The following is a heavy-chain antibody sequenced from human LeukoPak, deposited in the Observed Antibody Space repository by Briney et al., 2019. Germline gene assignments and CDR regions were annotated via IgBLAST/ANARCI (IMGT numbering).Heavy chain of an antibody. CDR1: GGSFSDYD. Sequence: SETLSLTCAVYGGSFSDYDWSWIRQPPGKGLEWIGEINHSGSTNCDPSLKSRISMSIDTSKSQFSPNLRSVTAADTAVYYCARYVPVRTGTTRASFDYWGQGTLATVSS. CDR3: ARYVPVRTGTTRASFDY. V-gene: IGHV4-34*10. J-gene: IGHJ4*02. D-gene: IGHD1-1*01. CDR2: INHSGST.